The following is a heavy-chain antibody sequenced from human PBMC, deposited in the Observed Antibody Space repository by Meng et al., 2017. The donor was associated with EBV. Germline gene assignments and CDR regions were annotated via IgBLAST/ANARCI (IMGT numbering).Heavy chain of an antibody. D-gene: IGHD3-22*01. CDR1: GYTFTSYG. J-gene: IGHJ4*02. Sequence: VQLVQSGCGVKKPGASVKVSCKASGYTFTSYGISWVRQAPGQGLEWMGWISAYNGNTNYAQKLQGRVTMTTDTSTSTAYMELRSLRSDDTAVYYCARDGRLYDTPSPFDYWGQGTLVTVSS. CDR3: ARDGRLYDTPSPFDY. CDR2: ISAYNGNT. V-gene: IGHV1-18*01.